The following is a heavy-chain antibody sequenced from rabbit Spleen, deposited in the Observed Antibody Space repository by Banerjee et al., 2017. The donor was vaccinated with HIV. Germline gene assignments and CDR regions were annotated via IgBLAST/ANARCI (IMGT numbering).Heavy chain of an antibody. V-gene: IGHV1S40*01. CDR2: INSAAVT. CDR1: GVSLNDKDV. CDR3: ARSYSALYYGMDL. J-gene: IGHJ6*01. Sequence: QSLEESGGDLVKPEGSLTLTCKASGVSLNDKDVMCWVRQAPGKGLEWIACINSAAVTYYASWAKGRFTISKTSSTTVTLQMTSLTAADTATYFCARSYSALYYGMDLWGQGTLVTVS. D-gene: IGHD7-1*01.